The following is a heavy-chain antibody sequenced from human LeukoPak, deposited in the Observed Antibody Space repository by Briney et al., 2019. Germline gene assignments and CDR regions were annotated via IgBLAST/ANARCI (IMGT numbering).Heavy chain of an antibody. D-gene: IGHD3-22*01. CDR2: MNPNSGNT. CDR3: ARVSQNKYYYDSSGYYPGY. CDR1: GGTFNSYA. J-gene: IGHJ4*02. Sequence: GASVKVSCKASGGTFNSYAISWVRQAPGQGLEWMGWMNPNSGNTGYAQKFQGRVTMTRNTSISTAYMELSSLRSEDTAVYYCARVSQNKYYYDSSGYYPGYWGQGTLVTVSS. V-gene: IGHV1-8*02.